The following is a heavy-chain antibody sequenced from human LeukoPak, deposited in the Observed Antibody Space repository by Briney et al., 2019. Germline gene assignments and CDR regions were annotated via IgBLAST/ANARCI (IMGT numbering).Heavy chain of an antibody. Sequence: PSETLSLTCTVSGVTVTSYYWSWIRQPPGKGLEWVGYVHYSGRSNYNPSLQNRVTISVDTYNNQLLLKQTTIPTADTTVLYCAKGRGGDGDALSGWGQGAMVTV. CDR2: VHYSGRS. D-gene: IGHD2-21*01. V-gene: IGHV4-59*02. CDR3: AKGRGGDGDALSG. CDR1: GVTVTSYY. J-gene: IGHJ4*02.